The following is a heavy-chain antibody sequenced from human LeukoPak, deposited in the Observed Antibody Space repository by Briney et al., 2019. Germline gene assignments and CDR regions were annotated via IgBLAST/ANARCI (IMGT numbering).Heavy chain of an antibody. V-gene: IGHV4-59*05. J-gene: IGHJ4*02. CDR2: IYYSGST. D-gene: IGHD2-15*01. CDR1: GGSLSSYY. CDR3: ARHFFPNCSGGSCYYYFDY. Sequence: SETLSLTCTVSGGSLSSYYWIWTRQPPGKGLEWIGSIYYSGSTYYNPSLKSRVTISVDTSKNQFSLKLSSVTAADTAVYYCARHFFPNCSGGSCYYYFDYWGQGTLVTVSS.